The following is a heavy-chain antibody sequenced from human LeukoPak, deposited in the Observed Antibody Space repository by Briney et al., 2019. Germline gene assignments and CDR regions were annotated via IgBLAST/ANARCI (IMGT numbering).Heavy chain of an antibody. CDR2: IYYSGST. CDR1: GGSISSYY. CDR3: ARVRPRAARDDAFDI. Sequence: SETLSLTCTVSGGSISSYYWSWIRQPPGKGLEWIGYIYYSGSTNYNPSLKSRVTISVDTSKNQFSLKLSSVTAADTAVYYCARVRPRAARDDAFDIWGQGTMVTVSS. V-gene: IGHV4-59*01. J-gene: IGHJ3*02.